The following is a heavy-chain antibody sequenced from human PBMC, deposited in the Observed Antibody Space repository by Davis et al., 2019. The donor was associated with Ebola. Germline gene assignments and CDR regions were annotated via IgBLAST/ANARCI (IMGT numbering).Heavy chain of an antibody. CDR3: ARSPPKLRFLEWLLYFDY. Sequence: GGSLRLSCAASGFTVSSNYMSWVRQAPGKGLEWVSVIYSGGSTYYADSVKGRFTISRDNSKNTLYLQMNSLRAEDTAVYYCARSPPKLRFLEWLLYFDYWGQGTLVTVSS. J-gene: IGHJ4*02. D-gene: IGHD3-3*01. CDR1: GFTVSSNY. V-gene: IGHV3-53*01. CDR2: IYSGGST.